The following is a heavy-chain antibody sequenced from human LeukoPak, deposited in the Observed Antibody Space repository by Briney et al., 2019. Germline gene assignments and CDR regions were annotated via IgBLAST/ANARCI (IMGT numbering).Heavy chain of an antibody. CDR3: ARAVAYGIDTGYFDY. Sequence: SETLSLTCAVYGGSFSGYYWSWIRQPPGKGLEWIGEINHSGSTNYNPSLKSRVTISVDTPTNPFSLNLNSVTAADTAVYYCARAVAYGIDTGYFDYWGQGTLVTVSS. CDR2: INHSGST. V-gene: IGHV4-34*01. CDR1: GGSFSGYY. D-gene: IGHD2-8*02. J-gene: IGHJ4*02.